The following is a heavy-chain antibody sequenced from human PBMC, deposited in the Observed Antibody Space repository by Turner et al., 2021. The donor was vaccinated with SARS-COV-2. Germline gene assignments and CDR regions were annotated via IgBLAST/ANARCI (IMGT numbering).Heavy chain of an antibody. CDR1: GGSISTYY. CDR2: LSYSGST. CDR3: AIRSRSGGWGVWDN. V-gene: IGHV4-59*08. D-gene: IGHD6-19*01. Sequence: QVQLQASGPGLVQPSETLSLTCTISGGSISTYYWSWIRQPPGKRLELIGYLSYSGSTNYNPSLKSRVTISVDTSKNQFSLNLISVTGADTAVYYCAIRSRSGGWGVWDNWGQGTLVTVSS. J-gene: IGHJ4*02.